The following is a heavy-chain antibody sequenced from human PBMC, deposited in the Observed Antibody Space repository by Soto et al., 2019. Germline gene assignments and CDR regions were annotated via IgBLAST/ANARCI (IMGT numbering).Heavy chain of an antibody. CDR2: IYPGDSDT. CDR3: ARHKVGYSPVSGMDV. D-gene: IGHD5-18*01. J-gene: IGHJ6*02. V-gene: IGHV5-51*01. CDR1: GYSFTSYW. Sequence: GESLKISCKGSGYSFTSYWIGCVRQMPGKGLEWMGIIYPGDSDTRYSPSFQGQVTISADKSISTAYLQWSSLKASDTAMYYCARHKVGYSPVSGMDVWGQGTTVTVSS.